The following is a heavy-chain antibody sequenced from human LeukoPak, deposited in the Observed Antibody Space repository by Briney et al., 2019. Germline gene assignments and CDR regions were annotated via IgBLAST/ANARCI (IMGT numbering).Heavy chain of an antibody. CDR2: ISSSGSTI. V-gene: IGHV3-11*01. Sequence: GGSLRLSCAASGFTFSDYYMSWIRQAPGKGLEWVSYISSSGSTIYYADSVKGRFTISRDNSKNTLYLQMNSLRAEDTAVYYCAKDPPGGDFWSWGQGTLVTVSS. J-gene: IGHJ4*02. CDR3: AKDPPGGDFWS. CDR1: GFTFSDYY. D-gene: IGHD3-3*01.